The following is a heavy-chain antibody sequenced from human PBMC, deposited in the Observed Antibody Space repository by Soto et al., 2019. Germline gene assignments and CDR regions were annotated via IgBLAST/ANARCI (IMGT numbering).Heavy chain of an antibody. CDR3: TTRMTAHFDY. V-gene: IGHV3-23*01. D-gene: IGHD2-21*02. J-gene: IGHJ4*02. CDR2: ISDRPTGHT. Sequence: GGSLRLSCVASGFTFSHYTLNWVRRAPGKGLERVSTISDRPTGHTHYAESVRGRFTISRDDSRDTVFLQMDSLRAEDTAVYYCTTRMTAHFDYWGQGVLVTVS. CDR1: GFTFSHYT.